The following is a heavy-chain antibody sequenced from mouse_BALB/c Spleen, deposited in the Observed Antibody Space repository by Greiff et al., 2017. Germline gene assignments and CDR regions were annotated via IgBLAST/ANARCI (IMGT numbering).Heavy chain of an antibody. Sequence: EVQGVESGGGLVKPGGSLKLSCAASGFTFSSYAMSWVRQSPEKRLEWVAEISSGGSYTYYPDTVTGRFTISRDNAKNTLYLEMSSLRSEDTAMYYCARDRDFDYWGQGTTLTVSS. J-gene: IGHJ2*01. D-gene: IGHD3-3*01. CDR1: GFTFSSYA. CDR2: ISSGGSYT. CDR3: ARDRDFDY. V-gene: IGHV5-9-4*01.